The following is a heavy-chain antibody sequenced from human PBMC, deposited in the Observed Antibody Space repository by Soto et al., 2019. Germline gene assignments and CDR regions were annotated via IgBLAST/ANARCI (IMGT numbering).Heavy chain of an antibody. J-gene: IGHJ4*02. CDR3: AAVMGSDYDYVWGSLTFDD. Sequence: GGSLRLSCAASGFIFSTSAMTWVRQAPGKGLEWVSTISGSGVSTYYTDSVKGRFTISRDNSKNTLYLQMNSLRAEDTAVYFCAAVMGSDYDYVWGSLTFDDWGQGTLVTASS. CDR2: ISGSGVST. CDR1: GFIFSTSA. D-gene: IGHD3-16*01. V-gene: IGHV3-23*01.